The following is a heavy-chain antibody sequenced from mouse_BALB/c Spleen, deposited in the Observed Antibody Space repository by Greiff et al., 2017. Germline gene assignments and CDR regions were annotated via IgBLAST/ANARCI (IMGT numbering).Heavy chain of an antibody. J-gene: IGHJ1*01. V-gene: IGHV3-2*02. CDR1: GYSITSDYA. D-gene: IGHD1-1*01. CDR3: ARSSYYGSSWWYFDV. Sequence: DVKLQESGPGLVKPSQSLSLTCTVTGYSITSDYAWNWIRQFPGNKLEWMGYISYSGSTSYNPSLKSRISITRDTSKNQFFLQLNSVTTEDTATYYCARSSYYGSSWWYFDVWGAGTTVTVSS. CDR2: ISYSGST.